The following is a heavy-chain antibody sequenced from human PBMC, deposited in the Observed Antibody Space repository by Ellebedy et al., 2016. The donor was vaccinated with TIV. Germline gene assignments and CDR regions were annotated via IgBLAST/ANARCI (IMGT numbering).Heavy chain of an antibody. CDR2: INHGGST. CDR3: ARLLITMVYGMDV. Sequence: MPSETLSLTCAVYGGSFSGYYWSWIRQPPGKGLEWIGEINHGGSTNYNPSLKSRVIISVDTSKNQFSLKLSSVTAADTAVYYCARLLITMVYGMDVWGQGTTVTVSS. V-gene: IGHV4-34*01. D-gene: IGHD3-10*01. CDR1: GGSFSGYY. J-gene: IGHJ6*02.